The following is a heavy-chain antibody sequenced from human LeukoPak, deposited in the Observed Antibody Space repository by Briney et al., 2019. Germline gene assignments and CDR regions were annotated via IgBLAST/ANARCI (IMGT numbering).Heavy chain of an antibody. J-gene: IGHJ4*02. CDR3: ASAPRLLWFGELPQY. V-gene: IGHV4-4*02. CDR2: IYHSGST. CDR1: GGSISSSNW. D-gene: IGHD3-10*01. Sequence: SETLSLTCAVSGGSISSSNWWSWVRQPPGKGLAWIGEIYHSGSTNYNPSLKSRVTISVDKSKNQFSLKLSSVTAADTAVYYCASAPRLLWFGELPQYWGQGTLVTVSS.